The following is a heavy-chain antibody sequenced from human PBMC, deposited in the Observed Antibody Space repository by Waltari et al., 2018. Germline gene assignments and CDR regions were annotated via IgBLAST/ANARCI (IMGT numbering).Heavy chain of an antibody. CDR1: GFTFSSYS. CDR3: ARQTGEKWLRGGYFDY. Sequence: EVQLVESGGGLVQPGGSLRLSCAASGFTFSSYSMNWVRQAPGKGLEWVSYISSSSTIYYADSVKGRFTISRDNAKNSLYLQMNSLRAEDTAVYYCARQTGEKWLRGGYFDYWGQGTLVTVSS. D-gene: IGHD5-12*01. V-gene: IGHV3-48*04. CDR2: ISSSSTI. J-gene: IGHJ4*02.